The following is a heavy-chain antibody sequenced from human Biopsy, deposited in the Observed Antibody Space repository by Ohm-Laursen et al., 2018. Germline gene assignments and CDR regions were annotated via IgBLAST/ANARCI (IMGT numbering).Heavy chain of an antibody. Sequence: SLRLSCAASGFSFDDYAMHWVRQAPGKGLEWVAGISWSSDSITYAKSVTGRFTISRDNGENSLYLQMNSLRPEDTALYYCTKNTQWEGSGYLDAFHIWGHGAMVTVSS. V-gene: IGHV3-9*01. J-gene: IGHJ3*02. CDR3: TKNTQWEGSGYLDAFHI. CDR2: ISWSSDSI. CDR1: GFSFDDYA. D-gene: IGHD3-22*01.